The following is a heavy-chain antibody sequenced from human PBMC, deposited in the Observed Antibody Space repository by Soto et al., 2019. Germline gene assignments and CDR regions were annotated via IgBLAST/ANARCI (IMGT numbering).Heavy chain of an antibody. CDR3: ARRSPGGYSYGPRYYYYMDV. J-gene: IGHJ6*03. CDR1: GYTFTSYD. Sequence: ASVKVSCKASGYTFTSYDINWVRQATGQGLEWMGWMNPNSGNTGYAQKFQGRVTMTRNTSISTAYMELSSLKASDTAMYYCARRSPGGYSYGPRYYYYMDVWGKGTTVTVSS. V-gene: IGHV1-8*01. CDR2: MNPNSGNT. D-gene: IGHD5-18*01.